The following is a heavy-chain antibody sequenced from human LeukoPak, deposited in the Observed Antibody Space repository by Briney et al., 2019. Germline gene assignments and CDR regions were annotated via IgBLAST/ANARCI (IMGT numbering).Heavy chain of an antibody. CDR3: AKDNGWQQLVNYFGN. CDR1: GFTFSSYA. Sequence: PGGSLRLSCAASGFTFSSYAMSWVRQAPGKGLEWVSAISGSGGSTYYADSVKGRFIISRDNSKNTVFLQMNSLRADDTAVYYCAKDNGWQQLVNYFGNWGQGALVTVSS. CDR2: ISGSGGST. D-gene: IGHD6-13*01. J-gene: IGHJ4*02. V-gene: IGHV3-23*01.